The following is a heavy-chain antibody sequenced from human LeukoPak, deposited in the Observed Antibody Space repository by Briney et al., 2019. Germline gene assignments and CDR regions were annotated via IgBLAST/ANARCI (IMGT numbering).Heavy chain of an antibody. CDR1: GFTFSSYG. CDR2: ISYDGSNK. CDR3: AKDATMVRGARYYYYGMDV. J-gene: IGHJ6*04. D-gene: IGHD3-10*01. Sequence: GGSLRLSCAASGFTFSSYGMHWVRQAPGKGLEWVAVISYDGSNKYYADSVKGRFTISRDNSKNTLYLQRNSLRAEDTAVYYCAKDATMVRGARYYYYGMDVWGKGTTVTVSS. V-gene: IGHV3-30*18.